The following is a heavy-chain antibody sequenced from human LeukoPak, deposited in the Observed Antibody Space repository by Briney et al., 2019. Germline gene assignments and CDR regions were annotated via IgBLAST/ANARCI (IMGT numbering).Heavy chain of an antibody. CDR3: ARSISGYCSGGSCYSGGMDV. Sequence: PSETLSLTCAVYGGSFSGYYWSWIRQPPGKGLEWIGEINHSGSTNYNPSLKSRVTISVDTSKTQFSLKLSSVTAADTAVYYCARSISGYCSGGSCYSGGMDVWGQGTTVTVSS. CDR1: GGSFSGYY. CDR2: INHSGST. J-gene: IGHJ6*02. V-gene: IGHV4-34*01. D-gene: IGHD2-15*01.